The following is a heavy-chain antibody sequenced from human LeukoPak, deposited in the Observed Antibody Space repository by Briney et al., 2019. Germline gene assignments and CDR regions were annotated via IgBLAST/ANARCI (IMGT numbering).Heavy chain of an antibody. Sequence: GGSLRLSXAASGFTFSSYAMSWVSQPPGKGLEWVSGISGSAGYTYYAVSVKGRFTISRDNSRNTLFLQMNSLRVEDTAVYYCAKDRIDSGSYYYIDDWGQGTLVTVSS. CDR2: ISGSAGYT. J-gene: IGHJ4*02. CDR1: GFTFSSYA. V-gene: IGHV3-23*01. CDR3: AKDRIDSGSYYYIDD. D-gene: IGHD3-10*01.